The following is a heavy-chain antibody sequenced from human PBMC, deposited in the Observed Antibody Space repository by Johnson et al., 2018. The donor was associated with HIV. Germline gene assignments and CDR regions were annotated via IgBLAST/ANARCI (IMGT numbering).Heavy chain of an antibody. J-gene: IGHJ3*02. V-gene: IGHV3-7*05. Sequence: MQLVESGGGVVQPGRSLRLSCAASGFSFSSYWMSWVRQAPGKGLAWVANINRDGSEKYYVDSVKGRFTISRDNTNNSLYLQMNSLRAEDTAVYYCAREEGTDILTRGDAFDIWGQGTMVTVSS. CDR3: AREEGTDILTRGDAFDI. CDR2: INRDGSEK. CDR1: GFSFSSYW. D-gene: IGHD3-9*01.